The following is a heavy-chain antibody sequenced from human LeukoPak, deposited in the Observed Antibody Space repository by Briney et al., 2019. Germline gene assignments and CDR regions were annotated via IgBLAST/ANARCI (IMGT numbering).Heavy chain of an antibody. D-gene: IGHD3-9*01. CDR2: IWYDGSNK. Sequence: GRSLRLSCAASGFTFSRYGMRWVRQAPGKGLEWVAVIWYDGSNKYYADSVQGRFTISRDNSKNTLYLQMNSLRAEDTAVYYCGRELDWLPTLDYWGQGTLVTVSS. CDR1: GFTFSRYG. CDR3: GRELDWLPTLDY. V-gene: IGHV3-33*01. J-gene: IGHJ4*02.